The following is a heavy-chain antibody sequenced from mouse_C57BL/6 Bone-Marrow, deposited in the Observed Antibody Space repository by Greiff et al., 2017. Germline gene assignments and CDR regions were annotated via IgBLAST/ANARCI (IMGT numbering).Heavy chain of an antibody. CDR1: GFTFSSYA. D-gene: IGHD1-1*01. Sequence: EVKLMESGGGLVKPGGSLKLSCAASGFTFSSYAMSWVRQTPEKRLEWVATISDGGSYTYYPDNVKGRFTISRDNAKNNLYLQMSHLKSEDTAMYYCARDGAYGSSFDYWGQGTTLTVSS. CDR3: ARDGAYGSSFDY. V-gene: IGHV5-4*01. J-gene: IGHJ2*01. CDR2: ISDGGSYT.